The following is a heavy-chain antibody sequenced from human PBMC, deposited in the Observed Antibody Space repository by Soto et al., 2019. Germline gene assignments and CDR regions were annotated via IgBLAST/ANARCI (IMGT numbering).Heavy chain of an antibody. CDR1: GYTFTTYA. Sequence: ASVKVSCKASGYTFTTYAIHWVAQAPGQSLEWMGWVNAENGNTKYSQKFQGRVTITVDTSTSPDYMEMSSLRSEDTAVYYCARHIFGLLALGVSDFWGQRTLGPASS. CDR2: VNAENGNT. D-gene: IGHD3-9*01. J-gene: IGHJ4*02. V-gene: IGHV1-3*01. CDR3: ARHIFGLLALGVSDF.